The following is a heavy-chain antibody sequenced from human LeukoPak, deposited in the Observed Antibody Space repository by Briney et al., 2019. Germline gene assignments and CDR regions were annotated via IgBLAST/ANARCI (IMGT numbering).Heavy chain of an antibody. J-gene: IGHJ4*02. Sequence: QPGRSLRLSCAASGFTFDDYAMHWVRQAPGKGLEWVPGISWNSGSIGYADSVKGRFTISRDNAKNSLYLQMNSLRAEDTALYYCAKGARFLEWLLKGYFDYWGQGNLVTVSS. V-gene: IGHV3-9*01. D-gene: IGHD3-3*01. CDR2: ISWNSGSI. CDR3: AKGARFLEWLLKGYFDY. CDR1: GFTFDDYA.